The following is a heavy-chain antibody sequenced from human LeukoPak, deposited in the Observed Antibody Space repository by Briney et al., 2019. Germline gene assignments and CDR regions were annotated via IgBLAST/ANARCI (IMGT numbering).Heavy chain of an antibody. CDR3: AKDLLVTAVYYFDY. CDR1: GFTFSSYS. CDR2: ISGSGGST. V-gene: IGHV3-23*01. Sequence: GGSLRLSCAASGFTFSSYSMNWVRQAPGKGLEWVSAISGSGGSTYYADSVKGRFTISRDNSKNTLYLQMNSLRAEDTAVYYCAKDLLVTAVYYFDYWGQGTLVTVSS. D-gene: IGHD2-21*02. J-gene: IGHJ4*02.